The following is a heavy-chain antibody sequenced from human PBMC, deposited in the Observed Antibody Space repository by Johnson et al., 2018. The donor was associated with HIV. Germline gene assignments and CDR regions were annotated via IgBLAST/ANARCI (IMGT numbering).Heavy chain of an antibody. CDR2: IKEDGSVK. V-gene: IGHV3-7*01. CDR1: GFTFSSYG. D-gene: IGHD5-18*01. Sequence: VQLVESGGGLVQPGGSLRLSCAASGFTFSSYGMHWVRQAPGTGLEWVANIKEDGSVKYYVDSVKGRFTISRDNAKNSLYLQMNSLRAEDTAVYYCARSEDTALGFDIWGQGTMVTVSS. J-gene: IGHJ3*02. CDR3: ARSEDTALGFDI.